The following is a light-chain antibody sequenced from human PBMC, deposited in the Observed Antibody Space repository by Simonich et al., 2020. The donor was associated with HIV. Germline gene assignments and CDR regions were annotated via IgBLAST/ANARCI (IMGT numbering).Light chain of an antibody. Sequence: AIRVTQSPSSLSASTGDRVTITWRASQGISNYLAWYQQKPGKAPKLLIYAASTLQSGVPSRFSGSGSGTDFTLTISCLQSEDFATYCCQQYYTYPLTFGQGTKVEIK. J-gene: IGKJ1*01. CDR1: QGISNY. CDR3: QQYYTYPLT. CDR2: AAS. V-gene: IGKV1-8*01.